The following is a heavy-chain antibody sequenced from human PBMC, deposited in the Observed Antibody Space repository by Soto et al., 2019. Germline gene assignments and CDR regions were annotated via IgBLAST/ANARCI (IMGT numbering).Heavy chain of an antibody. D-gene: IGHD5-18*01. J-gene: IGHJ3*02. CDR3: ARAVVSYGDAFDI. Sequence: APVKVSCKASGYTFTGYYMHWVRQAPGQGLEWMGWINPNSGGTNYAQKFQGWVTMTRDTSISTAYMELSRLRSDDTAVYYCARAVVSYGDAFDIWGQGTMVTVSS. CDR1: GYTFTGYY. V-gene: IGHV1-2*04. CDR2: INPNSGGT.